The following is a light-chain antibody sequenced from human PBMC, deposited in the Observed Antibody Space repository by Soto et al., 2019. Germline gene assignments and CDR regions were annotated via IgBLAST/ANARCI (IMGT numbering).Light chain of an antibody. CDR3: QQYGSSPPYT. Sequence: EVVLTQSPGTLSLSPGERASLSCRASQSVSNNYLAWYQQKPGQSPKLLIFGSSDRATGIPDRFSGSGSGTDVTLIISRLEPEDFAVYYCQQYGSSPPYTFGQGTKLEIK. CDR2: GSS. CDR1: QSVSNNY. V-gene: IGKV3-20*01. J-gene: IGKJ2*01.